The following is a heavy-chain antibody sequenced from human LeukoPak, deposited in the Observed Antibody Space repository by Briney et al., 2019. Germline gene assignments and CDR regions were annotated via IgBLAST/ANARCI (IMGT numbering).Heavy chain of an antibody. J-gene: IGHJ5*02. D-gene: IGHD2-2*01. CDR1: GYTFTSYD. V-gene: IGHV1-8*03. CDR2: MNPNSGNT. Sequence: ASVKVSCKASGYTFTSYDINWVRQATGQGLEWMGWMNPNSGNTGYAQKFQGRVTITRYTSISTAYMELSSLRSEDTAVYYCARVGLEYQLLFFQESWFDPWGQGTLVTVSS. CDR3: ARVGLEYQLLFFQESWFDP.